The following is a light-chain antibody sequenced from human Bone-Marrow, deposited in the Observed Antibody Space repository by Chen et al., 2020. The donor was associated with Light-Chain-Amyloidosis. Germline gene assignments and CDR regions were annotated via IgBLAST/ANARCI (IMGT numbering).Light chain of an antibody. CDR3: CSYAGRGKM. V-gene: IGLV2-23*01. J-gene: IGLJ3*02. Sequence: QSALTQPASVSGSPGQSITISGTGSSSDVGSYNLVSWYQHHPGNAPKLILYGAKKRPSGVSNRFSGSRSGYSASLTISGLQAEDEADYYCCSYAGRGKMFGGGTKLTVL. CDR1: SSDVGSYNL. CDR2: GAK.